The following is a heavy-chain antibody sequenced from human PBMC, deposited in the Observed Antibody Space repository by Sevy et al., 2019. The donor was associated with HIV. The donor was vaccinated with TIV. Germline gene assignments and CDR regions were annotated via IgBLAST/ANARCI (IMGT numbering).Heavy chain of an antibody. CDR2: ISAYNGNT. Sequence: ASVKVSCKASGYTFTSYGISWVRQAPGQGLEWMGWISAYNGNTNYAQKLQGRVTMTTDTSTSTAYMELGSLRSDDTAVYYCARDIPYDSSGYYFEVLFDYWGQGTLVTVSS. CDR1: GYTFTSYG. CDR3: ARDIPYDSSGYYFEVLFDY. V-gene: IGHV1-18*04. D-gene: IGHD3-22*01. J-gene: IGHJ4*02.